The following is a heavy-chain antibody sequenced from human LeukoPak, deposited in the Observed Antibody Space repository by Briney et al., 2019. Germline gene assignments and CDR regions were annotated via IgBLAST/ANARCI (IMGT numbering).Heavy chain of an antibody. CDR2: IYYSGST. V-gene: IGHV4-39*07. CDR3: ARVIIRIAVVVAARWFDP. D-gene: IGHD2-15*01. Sequence: SETLSLTCTVSGGSISSSSYYWGWIRQPPGKGLEWIGSIYYSGSTYYNPSLKSRVTKSVDTSKNQFSLKLSSVTAADTAVYYCARVIIRIAVVVAARWFDPWGQGTLVTVSS. J-gene: IGHJ5*02. CDR1: GGSISSSSYY.